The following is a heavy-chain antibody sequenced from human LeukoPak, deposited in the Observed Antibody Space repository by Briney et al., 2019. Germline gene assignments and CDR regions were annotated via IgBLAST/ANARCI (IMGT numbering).Heavy chain of an antibody. J-gene: IGHJ5*02. CDR3: ARRTDSGWKWFDP. Sequence: GESLQISCKASGSRFTSYWIGWVRQMPGKGLEWMGVIHPGEYERRYSPSFEGQVTISADKSISTAYMQWSSLKASDTAMYYCARRTDSGWKWFDPWGQGTLVTVSS. CDR1: GSRFTSYW. D-gene: IGHD6-25*01. V-gene: IGHV5-51*01. CDR2: IHPGEYER.